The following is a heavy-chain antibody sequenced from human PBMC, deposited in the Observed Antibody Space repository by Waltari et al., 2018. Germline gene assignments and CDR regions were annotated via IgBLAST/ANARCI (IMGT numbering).Heavy chain of an antibody. D-gene: IGHD4-17*01. Sequence: QVQLVESGGGVVQPGRSLRLSCAASGFTFSSYAMHWVRPAPGKGLEWVAVISYDGSNKYYADSVKGRFTISRDNSKNTLYLQMNSLRAEDTAVYYCARDQGYGDYGAFAFDIWGQGTMVTVSS. CDR1: GFTFSSYA. V-gene: IGHV3-30-3*01. CDR2: ISYDGSNK. J-gene: IGHJ3*02. CDR3: ARDQGYGDYGAFAFDI.